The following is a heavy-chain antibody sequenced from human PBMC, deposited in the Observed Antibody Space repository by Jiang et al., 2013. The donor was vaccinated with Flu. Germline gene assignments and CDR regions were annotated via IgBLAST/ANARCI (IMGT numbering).Heavy chain of an antibody. CDR3: ARGLAGGYSDGPYYYGLDV. J-gene: IGHJ6*01. V-gene: IGHV1-2*02. D-gene: IGHD5-18*01. Sequence: GAEVKKPGASVKVSCEASGYTFTDYYLHWVRQAPGQGLEWMGWINPNSGRTDSPQEFQGRVTMTRETSITTAYMELSSLRSDDTAVYFCARGLAGGYSDGPYYYGLDVWG. CDR1: GYTFTDYY. CDR2: INPNSGRT.